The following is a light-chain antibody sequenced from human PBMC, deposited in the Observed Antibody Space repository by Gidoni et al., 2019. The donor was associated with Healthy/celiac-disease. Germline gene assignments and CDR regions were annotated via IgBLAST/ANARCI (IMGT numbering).Light chain of an antibody. CDR1: SSDVGGYNH. CDR3: SSYTTSSTLVV. CDR2: EVT. J-gene: IGLJ2*01. V-gene: IGLV2-14*01. Sequence: QSALTQPASVSGSPGQSITISCTGTSSDVGGYNHVSRYQQHPGKAPKLMIYEVTNRPSGVSSRFSGSKSGNTASLTISGLQAEDEADYYCSSYTTSSTLVVFGGGTKLTVL.